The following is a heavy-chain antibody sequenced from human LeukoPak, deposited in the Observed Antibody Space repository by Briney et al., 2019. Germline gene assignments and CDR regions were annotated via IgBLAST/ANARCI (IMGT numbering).Heavy chain of an antibody. Sequence: SETLSLTCTVSGGSISSYYWSWIRQPPGKGLEWIGYIYYSGSTNYNPSLKSRVTISVDTSKNQSSLKLSSVTAADTAVYYCARAEGGELPYYYYGMDVWGQGTTVTVS. CDR3: ARAEGGELPYYYYGMDV. CDR2: IYYSGST. D-gene: IGHD1-26*01. V-gene: IGHV4-59*01. J-gene: IGHJ6*02. CDR1: GGSISSYY.